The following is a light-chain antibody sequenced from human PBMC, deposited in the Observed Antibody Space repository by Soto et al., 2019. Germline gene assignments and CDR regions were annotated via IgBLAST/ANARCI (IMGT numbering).Light chain of an antibody. CDR2: EAS. CDR1: QSVRRN. Sequence: EIVMTQSPATLSVSPGERATLSCRASQSVRRNVAWYQLKPGQAPRLLMYEASTRATGIPARFSGSASGTEFPLTISSLQSEDFAVYYCQQYNDWPPYTFGQGTKLEIK. J-gene: IGKJ2*01. V-gene: IGKV3-15*01. CDR3: QQYNDWPPYT.